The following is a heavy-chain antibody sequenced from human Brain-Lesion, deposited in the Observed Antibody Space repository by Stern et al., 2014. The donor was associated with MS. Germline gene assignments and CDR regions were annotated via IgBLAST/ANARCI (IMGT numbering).Heavy chain of an antibody. CDR3: AHRRPHYASWDNGDFDY. V-gene: IGHV2-5*02. J-gene: IGHJ4*02. D-gene: IGHD3-3*01. CDR1: GFSLRTDGVG. CDR2: IYWANDK. Sequence: QVPLRESGPALVTPTQTLTLTCTFSGFSLRTDGVGVAWERQPPGQALKRLPLIYWANDKRYSPSLRSRLTITKDTSRNQVVLTMTNMDPVDTATYYCAHRRPHYASWDNGDFDYWGQGALVTVSS.